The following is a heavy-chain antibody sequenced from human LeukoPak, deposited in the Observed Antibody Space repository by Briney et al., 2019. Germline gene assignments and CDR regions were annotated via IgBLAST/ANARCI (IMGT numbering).Heavy chain of an antibody. J-gene: IGHJ4*02. CDR2: ISTYTGYS. CDR1: GYTFTSSG. V-gene: IGHV1-18*01. Sequence: ASVKVSCKASGYTFTSSGISWVRQAPGQGLEWMGWISTYTGYSKYAQNLQGRVTMTADTSTSTACMELSSLRSDDTAMYYCAKNSSGGYSDYWGQGTLVTVSS. CDR3: AKNSSGGYSDY. D-gene: IGHD6-19*01.